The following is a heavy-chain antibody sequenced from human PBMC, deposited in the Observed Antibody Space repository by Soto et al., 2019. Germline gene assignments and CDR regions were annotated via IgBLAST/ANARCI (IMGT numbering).Heavy chain of an antibody. Sequence: QLHLVQSGAVVKKPGASVTVSCSASGYPVTAYYMHWVRQAPGRGLEWMGGINPATGAAKYTQTFQGRATMTRDPSTSKVFMELSGLTSEDPAVFYCARGGGVGVAGSAAFDMWGQGTLVTVSS. V-gene: IGHV1-2*02. D-gene: IGHD3-3*01. CDR2: INPATGAA. CDR1: GYPVTAYY. CDR3: ARGGGVGVAGSAAFDM. J-gene: IGHJ3*02.